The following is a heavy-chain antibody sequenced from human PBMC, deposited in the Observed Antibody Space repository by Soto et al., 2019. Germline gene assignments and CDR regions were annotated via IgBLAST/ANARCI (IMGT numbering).Heavy chain of an antibody. CDR3: ARDFGVVVPAAIDY. D-gene: IGHD2-15*01. CDR2: IYYSENT. J-gene: IGHJ4*02. V-gene: IGHV4-4*08. Sequence: SETLSLTCTVSGDALGSYWWSWIRQPPGKALEWIGYIYYSENTNYNPFLKSRVTISEATSNSQFSLTLRSVIAADTAVYYCARDFGVVVPAAIDYWGQGILVTVSS. CDR1: GDALGSYW.